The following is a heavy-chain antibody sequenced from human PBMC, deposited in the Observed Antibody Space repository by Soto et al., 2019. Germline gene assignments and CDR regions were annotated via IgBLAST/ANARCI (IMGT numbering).Heavy chain of an antibody. Sequence: GGSLRLSCAASGFTFSSYAMPWVRQSPGKGLEWVAVISYDGSNKYYADSVKGRFTISRDNSKNTLYLQMNSLRAEDTAVYYCACCVYRYGLRWIVPWGQGTLVTGS. CDR3: ACCVYRYGLRWIVP. CDR2: ISYDGSNK. CDR1: GFTFSSYA. J-gene: IGHJ5*02. V-gene: IGHV3-30-3*01. D-gene: IGHD5-18*01.